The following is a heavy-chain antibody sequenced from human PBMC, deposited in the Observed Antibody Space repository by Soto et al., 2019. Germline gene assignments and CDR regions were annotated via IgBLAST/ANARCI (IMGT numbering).Heavy chain of an antibody. J-gene: IGHJ6*02. CDR1: GLTFTNAW. CDR2: IKSKTDGETT. V-gene: IGHV3-15*01. CDR3: TTDPDPRHCASASCNSAHYDGLDV. D-gene: IGHD2-2*02. Sequence: EVQLVESGGGLVKPRGSLRLSCAASGLTFTNAWMSWVRQAPGKGLEWVGRIKSKTDGETTDYAAPVKGRFSISRDDARNTLYLQMNSLKTKDTAVYYCTTDPDPRHCASASCNSAHYDGLDVWGQGTTVTVSS.